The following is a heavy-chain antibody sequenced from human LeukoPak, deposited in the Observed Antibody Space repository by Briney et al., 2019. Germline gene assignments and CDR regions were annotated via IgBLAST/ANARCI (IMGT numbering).Heavy chain of an antibody. CDR1: GDSISTYY. CDR2: VYYSGST. Sequence: PPETLSLTCSVSGDSISTYYWSWIRQPPGKALEWIGYVYYSGSTDYNPSLKSRVTISVDTSKKQFSLNLNSVTAADTAVYYCSASKQLWLRGLFDYWGQGTLVTVSS. D-gene: IGHD5-18*01. V-gene: IGHV4-59*01. CDR3: SASKQLWLRGLFDY. J-gene: IGHJ4*02.